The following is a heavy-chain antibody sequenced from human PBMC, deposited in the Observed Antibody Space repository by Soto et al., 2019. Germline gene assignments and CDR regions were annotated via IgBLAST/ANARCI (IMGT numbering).Heavy chain of an antibody. V-gene: IGHV5-10-1*01. CDR1: GYRFTSYW. CDR3: ASRDCSSTSCYDYYYYGMEV. CDR2: IDPSDSYT. Sequence: GAALKISGKGSGYRFTSYWISWVRQKPGKGLEWMGRIDPSDSYTNYSPSFQGHATISADKSISTAYLQWSSLKASGTAMYYCASRDCSSTSCYDYYYYGMEVWGQGTTVPVS. J-gene: IGHJ6*02. D-gene: IGHD2-2*01.